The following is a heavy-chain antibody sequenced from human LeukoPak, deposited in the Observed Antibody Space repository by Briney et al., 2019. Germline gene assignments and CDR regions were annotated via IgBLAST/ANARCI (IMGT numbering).Heavy chain of an antibody. CDR1: GFTFRNYA. V-gene: IGHV3-23*01. J-gene: IGHJ4*02. CDR3: AKDPSYTAAAGTFDY. CDR2: ISGAGGTT. D-gene: IGHD6-13*01. Sequence: GGSLRLSCAASGFTFRNYAMSWVRQAPGKGLEWVSTISGAGGTTYSADSVKGLFTTSRDNSKNTLYLQMNRLRAEDTALYFCAKDPSYTAAAGTFDYWGQGTLVTVSS.